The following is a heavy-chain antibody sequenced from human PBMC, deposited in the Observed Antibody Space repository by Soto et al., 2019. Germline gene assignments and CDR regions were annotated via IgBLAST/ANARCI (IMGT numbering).Heavy chain of an antibody. V-gene: IGHV1-2*02. D-gene: IGHD1-26*01. Sequence: ASVKVSCKASGYTFTGHYIHWVRQAPEQGPEWMGEIGPESGATGYAQRFQGRVTMTRDMSITTVYMELNNLSPDDTAVYYCGRGRSGQIVVFYWGQGTPVTVSS. CDR2: IGPESGAT. CDR1: GYTFTGHY. J-gene: IGHJ4*02. CDR3: GRGRSGQIVVFY.